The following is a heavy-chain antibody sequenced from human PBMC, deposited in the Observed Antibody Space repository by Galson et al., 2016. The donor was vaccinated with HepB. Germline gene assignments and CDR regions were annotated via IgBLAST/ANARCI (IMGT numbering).Heavy chain of an antibody. Sequence: SVKVSCKASGYTFPSYGISWVRQAPGQGLEWMGWINPYNGHTRYAQKLQGRVTMTTDTSTTTVYMELGSLTSDDTAVYFCARGSVYCGDDCFSERFDPWGRGTLVTVSS. D-gene: IGHD2-21*02. J-gene: IGHJ5*02. CDR2: INPYNGHT. V-gene: IGHV1-18*04. CDR3: ARGSVYCGDDCFSERFDP. CDR1: GYTFPSYG.